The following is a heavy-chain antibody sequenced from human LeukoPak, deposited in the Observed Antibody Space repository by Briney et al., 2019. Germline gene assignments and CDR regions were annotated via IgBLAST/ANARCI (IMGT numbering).Heavy chain of an antibody. D-gene: IGHD1-26*01. CDR1: GFIFSTYA. V-gene: IGHV3-23*01. CDR2: ISSSGGYT. J-gene: IGHJ4*02. Sequence: GGSLRLSCAASGFIFSTYAMSWVRQAPGKGLEWVSGISSSGGYTYFADSVKGRFTISRDNSKNTLYLQMNSLRAEDTAVYYCAKAGSIKFDYWGQGTLVTVSS. CDR3: AKAGSIKFDY.